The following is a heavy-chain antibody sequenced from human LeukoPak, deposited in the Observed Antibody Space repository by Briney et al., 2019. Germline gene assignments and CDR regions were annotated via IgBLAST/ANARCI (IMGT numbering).Heavy chain of an antibody. CDR2: IYSGGST. CDR3: ARVHVTTEHAFDI. J-gene: IGHJ3*02. Sequence: TGGSLRLSCAASGFTFSDYYMSWVRQAPGKGLEWVSVIYSGGSTYYADSVKGRFTISRDNSKNTLYLQMNSLRAEDTVVYYCARVHVTTEHAFDIWGQGTMVTVSS. D-gene: IGHD4-17*01. CDR1: GFTFSDYY. V-gene: IGHV3-66*01.